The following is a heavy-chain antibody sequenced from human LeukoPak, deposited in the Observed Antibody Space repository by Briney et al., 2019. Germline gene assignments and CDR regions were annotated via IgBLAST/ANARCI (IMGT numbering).Heavy chain of an antibody. D-gene: IGHD5-18*01. CDR3: ARVDTAMAPGGYFDY. CDR1: GFTFSSYE. V-gene: IGHV3-48*03. J-gene: IGHJ4*02. Sequence: PGGSLRLSCAASGFTFSSYEMNWVRQAPGKGLEWVSYISSSGSTIYYADSVKGRFTISRDNAKNSLYLQMNSLRAEDTAVYYCARVDTAMAPGGYFDYWGQGTLVTVSS. CDR2: ISSSGSTI.